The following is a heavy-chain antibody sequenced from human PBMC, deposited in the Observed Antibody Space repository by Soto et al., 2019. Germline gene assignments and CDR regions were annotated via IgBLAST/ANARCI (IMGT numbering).Heavy chain of an antibody. CDR2: ISSSSSYI. CDR1: GFTFSSYS. D-gene: IGHD3-16*01. J-gene: IGHJ3*02. V-gene: IGHV3-21*01. Sequence: GGSLRLSCAASGFTFSSYSMNWVRQAPGKGLEWVSSISSSSSYIYYADSVKGRFTISRDNAKNSLYLQMNSLRAEDTAVYSCARDQRGGNAFDIWGQGTMVTVSS. CDR3: ARDQRGGNAFDI.